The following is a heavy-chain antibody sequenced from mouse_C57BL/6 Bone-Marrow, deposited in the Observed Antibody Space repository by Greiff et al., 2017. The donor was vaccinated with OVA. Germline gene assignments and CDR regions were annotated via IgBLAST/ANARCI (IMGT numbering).Heavy chain of an antibody. V-gene: IGHV10-3*01. Sequence: DVQLVESGGGLVQPKGSLKLSCAASGFTFKTYAMHWVRQAPGKGLEWVARIRSKSSNYATYYADSVKDRFTISRDDSQSMLYLQMNNLKTEDTAMYYCVRGGNYPYYFDDWGQGTTLTVST. J-gene: IGHJ2*01. CDR3: VRGGNYPYYFDD. D-gene: IGHD2-1*01. CDR2: IRSKSSNYAT. CDR1: GFTFKTYA.